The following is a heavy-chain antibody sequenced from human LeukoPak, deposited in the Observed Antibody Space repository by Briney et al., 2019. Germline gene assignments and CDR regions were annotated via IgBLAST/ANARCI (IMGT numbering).Heavy chain of an antibody. D-gene: IGHD6-19*01. V-gene: IGHV1-24*01. Sequence: ASVKVSCKVSGYTLSELSMHWVRQAPAKGLEWMGGFDPEDGETIYAQKFQGRVTLTEDTSTDTAYMELSSLTSEDTAVYYCATVTGYSGGWKLDYWGQGTLVTIS. CDR1: GYTLSELS. J-gene: IGHJ4*02. CDR3: ATVTGYSGGWKLDY. CDR2: FDPEDGET.